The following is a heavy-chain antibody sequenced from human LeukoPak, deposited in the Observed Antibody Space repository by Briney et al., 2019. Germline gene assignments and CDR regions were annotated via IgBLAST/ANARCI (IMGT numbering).Heavy chain of an antibody. J-gene: IGHJ3*02. D-gene: IGHD6-19*01. V-gene: IGHV3-30*18. CDR1: GFTFSSYS. CDR2: ISYDGSNK. Sequence: GGSLRLSCAASGFTFSSYSMNWVRQAPGKGLEWVAVISYDGSNKYYADSVKGRFTISRDNSQNTLYVQMNSLRAEDTAVYYCAKDQGYSSAWCSRDGFDMWGQGTMVTVSS. CDR3: AKDQGYSSAWCSRDGFDM.